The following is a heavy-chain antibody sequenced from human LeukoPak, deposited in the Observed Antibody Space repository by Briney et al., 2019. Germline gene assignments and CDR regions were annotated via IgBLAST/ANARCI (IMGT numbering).Heavy chain of an antibody. D-gene: IGHD2-21*02. J-gene: IGHJ4*02. CDR1: GFTFSSYA. V-gene: IGHV3-23*01. CDR2: ISGSGGTT. Sequence: PGGSLRLSCAASGFTFSSYAMSWVGQAPGKGLEWVSAISGSGGTTYYADSVKGRFTISRDNSKNTLYLQMNSLRAEDTAVYYCAKDPHIVVVTAIIDYWGQGTLVTVSS. CDR3: AKDPHIVVVTAIIDY.